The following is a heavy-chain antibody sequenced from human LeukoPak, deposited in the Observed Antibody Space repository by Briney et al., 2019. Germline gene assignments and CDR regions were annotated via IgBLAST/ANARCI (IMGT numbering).Heavy chain of an antibody. CDR3: TIDLRDSGSRKFDP. CDR2: SKSRIHGGTI. D-gene: IGHD3-10*01. CDR1: GLTFNNAW. Sequence: GGSLRLSCAAAGLTFNNAWMNWVRQAPGKGLEWVGRSKSRIHGGTIDYAARVKGRFTISRDESENTLYLQMNSLKTEDTAVYYCTIDLRDSGSRKFDPWGQGTLVTVSS. J-gene: IGHJ5*02. V-gene: IGHV3-15*01.